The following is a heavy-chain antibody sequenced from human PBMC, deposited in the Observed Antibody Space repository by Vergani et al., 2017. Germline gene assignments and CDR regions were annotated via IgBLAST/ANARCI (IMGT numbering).Heavy chain of an antibody. V-gene: IGHV1-24*01. CDR2: FDPEDGET. CDR3: AKERGSSWHFSSRVRRGDAFDI. J-gene: IGHJ3*02. CDR1: GYTLTELS. Sequence: QVQLVQSGAEVKKPGASVKVSCKVSGYTLTELSMHWVRQAPGKGLEWMGGFDPEDGETIYAQKFQGRVTMTEDTSTDTAYMELSSLRSEDTAVYYCAKERGSSWHFSSRVRRGDAFDIWGQGTMVTVSS. D-gene: IGHD6-13*01.